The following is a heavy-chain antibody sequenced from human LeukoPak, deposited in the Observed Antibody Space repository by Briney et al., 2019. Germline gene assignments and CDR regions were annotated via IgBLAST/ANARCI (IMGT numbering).Heavy chain of an antibody. CDR3: AKNSGSHSGIFDY. CDR1: GFTFSSYS. D-gene: IGHD3-10*01. Sequence: GGSLRLSCAASGFTFSSYSMNWVRQAPGRGLEWVSAISGSGGSTYYADSVKGRFTISRDNSKNTLYLQMNSLRAEDTAVYYCAKNSGSHSGIFDYWGQGTLVTVSS. J-gene: IGHJ4*02. CDR2: ISGSGGST. V-gene: IGHV3-23*01.